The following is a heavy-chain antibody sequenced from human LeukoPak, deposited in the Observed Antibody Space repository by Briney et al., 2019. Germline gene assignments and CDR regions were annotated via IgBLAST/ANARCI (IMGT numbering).Heavy chain of an antibody. CDR2: ISGSGGSA. D-gene: IGHD5-24*01. Sequence: GGSLRLSCAASGFTFSSYAMSWVRQAPGKGLEWVSAISGSGGSAYYADSVKGRFTISRDNSKNTLYLQMNSLRAEDTAVYYCAKDPRDGYNYVGFFDYWGQGTLVTVSS. CDR1: GFTFSSYA. V-gene: IGHV3-23*01. J-gene: IGHJ4*02. CDR3: AKDPRDGYNYVGFFDY.